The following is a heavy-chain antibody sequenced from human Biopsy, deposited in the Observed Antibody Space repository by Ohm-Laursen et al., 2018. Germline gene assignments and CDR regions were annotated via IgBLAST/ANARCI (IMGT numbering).Heavy chain of an antibody. CDR1: GNTFSDYQ. CDR3: GNEVHGRDY. CDR2: INQAGTT. J-gene: IGHJ4*02. D-gene: IGHD2-15*01. Sequence: SDTLSLTCAVFGNTFSDYQWSWIRQPPGKGLEWIGQINQAGTTNYNPSLKSRVSISADASKYDFSLRLTSVTAADTAVYLCGNEVHGRDYWGLGAQVTVSS. V-gene: IGHV4-34*08.